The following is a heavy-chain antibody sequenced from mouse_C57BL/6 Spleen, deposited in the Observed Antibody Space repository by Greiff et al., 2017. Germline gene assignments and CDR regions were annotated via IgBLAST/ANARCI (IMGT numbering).Heavy chain of an antibody. J-gene: IGHJ4*01. CDR3: AREPAYYTLGYAMDY. CDR1: GFSLTSYG. V-gene: IGHV2-2*01. CDR2: IWSGGST. Sequence: QVQLKESGPGLVQPSQSLSITCTVSGFSLTSYGVHWVRQSPGKGLEWLGVIWSGGSTDYNAAFISRLSISKDNSKSQVFFKMNSLQADDTAIYSCAREPAYYTLGYAMDYWGQGTSVTVSS. D-gene: IGHD2-12*01.